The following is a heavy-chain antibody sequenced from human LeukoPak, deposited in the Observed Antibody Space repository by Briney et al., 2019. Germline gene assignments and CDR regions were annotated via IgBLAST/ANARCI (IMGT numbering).Heavy chain of an antibody. CDR1: GFTFSTSA. V-gene: IGHV3-64*01. Sequence: GGSLRLSCAASGFTFSTSAMHWVRQAPGKGLEYVSAISSNGGYTYYANSVKGRFTISRDNSKNTLYLQMGSLRAEDMAVYYCARGRPVLLWFGEPSNWFDPWGQGTLVTVSS. CDR2: ISSNGGYT. J-gene: IGHJ5*02. D-gene: IGHD3-10*01. CDR3: ARGRPVLLWFGEPSNWFDP.